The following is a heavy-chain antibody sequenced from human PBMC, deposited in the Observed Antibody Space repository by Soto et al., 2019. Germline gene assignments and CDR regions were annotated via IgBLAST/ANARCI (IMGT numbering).Heavy chain of an antibody. D-gene: IGHD3-22*01. CDR1: GFTFSSYS. V-gene: IGHV3-21*01. J-gene: IGHJ4*02. CDR3: ARGPDYYDSSGYYYPYYFDY. CDR2: ISSSSSYI. Sequence: EVLLVESGGGLVKPGGSLRLSCAASGFTFSSYSMNWVRQAPGKGLEWVSSISSSSSYIYYADSVKGRFTISRDNAKNSLYLQMNSLRAEDTAVYYCARGPDYYDSSGYYYPYYFDYWGQGTLVTVSS.